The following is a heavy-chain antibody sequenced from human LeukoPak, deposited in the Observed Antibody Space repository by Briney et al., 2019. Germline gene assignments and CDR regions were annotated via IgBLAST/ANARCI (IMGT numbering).Heavy chain of an antibody. CDR3: ARDSSGYPIDY. D-gene: IGHD3-22*01. V-gene: IGHV4-38-2*02. Sequence: SETLSLTCTVSGYSISSGYYWGWIRQPPGKGLEWIGRIYHSGSTYYNPSLKSRVTISVDTSKNQFSLKLSSVTAADTAVYYCARDSSGYPIDYWGQGTLVTVSS. CDR1: GYSISSGYY. CDR2: IYHSGST. J-gene: IGHJ4*02.